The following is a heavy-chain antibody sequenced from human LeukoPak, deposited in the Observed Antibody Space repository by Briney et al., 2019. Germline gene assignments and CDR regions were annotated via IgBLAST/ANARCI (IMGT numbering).Heavy chain of an antibody. J-gene: IGHJ5*02. CDR1: GYTFTGYY. V-gene: IGHV1-18*04. D-gene: IGHD3-22*01. Sequence: GASVKVSCKASGYTFTGYYMHWVRQAPGQGLEWMGWISAYNGNTNYAQKLQGRVTMTTDTSTSTACMELRSLRSDDTAVYYCARSMIVPSHWFDPWGQGTLVTVSS. CDR3: ARSMIVPSHWFDP. CDR2: ISAYNGNT.